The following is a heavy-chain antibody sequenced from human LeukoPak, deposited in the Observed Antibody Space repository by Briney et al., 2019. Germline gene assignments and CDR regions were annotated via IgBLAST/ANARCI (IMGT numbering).Heavy chain of an antibody. D-gene: IGHD6-19*01. CDR3: ASTSGWYEPIDY. Sequence: GGSLRLSCAASGFTFSSYGMHWVRQAPGKGVEWVAVIWYDGSNKYYADSVKGRFTISRDNSKNTLYLQMNSVRAEDTAVYYCASTSGWYEPIDYWGQGTLVTVSS. CDR1: GFTFSSYG. J-gene: IGHJ4*02. V-gene: IGHV3-33*08. CDR2: IWYDGSNK.